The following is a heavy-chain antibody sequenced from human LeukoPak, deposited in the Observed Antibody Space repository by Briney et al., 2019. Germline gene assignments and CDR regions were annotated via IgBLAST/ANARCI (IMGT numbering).Heavy chain of an antibody. V-gene: IGHV1-24*01. CDR3: AKGAAYSSSWNEFDYEFDY. D-gene: IGHD6-13*01. Sequence: ASVKVSCKVSGYSLTELSMHWVRQAPGKGLEWMGGFDPEDDEKIYAQKFQGRVTMTEDTSTDTAYMELSSLRSEDTAVYYCAKGAAYSSSWNEFDYEFDYWGQGTLVTVSS. J-gene: IGHJ4*02. CDR1: GYSLTELS. CDR2: FDPEDDEK.